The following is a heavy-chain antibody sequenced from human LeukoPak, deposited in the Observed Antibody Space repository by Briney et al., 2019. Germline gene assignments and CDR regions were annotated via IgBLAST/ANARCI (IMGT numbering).Heavy chain of an antibody. V-gene: IGHV3-48*03. CDR2: ISSSGSTI. D-gene: IGHD2-21*02. CDR1: GFTFSSYE. Sequence: GGPLRLSYAASGFTFSSYEMNWVRQAPGKGLEWVSYISSSGSTIYYADSVKGRFTISRDNAKNSLYLQMNSLRSEDTAVYYCARYVVVTAILNYMDVWGKGTTVTISS. CDR3: ARYVVVTAILNYMDV. J-gene: IGHJ6*03.